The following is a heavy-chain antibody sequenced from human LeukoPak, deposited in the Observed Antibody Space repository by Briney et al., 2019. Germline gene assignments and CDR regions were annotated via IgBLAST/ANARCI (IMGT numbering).Heavy chain of an antibody. CDR2: ISWNSGSI. V-gene: IGHV3-9*01. Sequence: PGGSLRLSCTASGFTFNDYAMHWVRQAPGQGLEWVSGISWNSGSIGYADSVKGRFTISRDNAKNSLYLQMNSLRAEDTALYYCAKDTTPDGTGYWGQGTLVTVSS. CDR1: GFTFNDYA. J-gene: IGHJ4*02. D-gene: IGHD3-10*01. CDR3: AKDTTPDGTGY.